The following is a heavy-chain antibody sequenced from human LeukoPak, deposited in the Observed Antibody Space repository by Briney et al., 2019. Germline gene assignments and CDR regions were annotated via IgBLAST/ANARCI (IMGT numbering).Heavy chain of an antibody. CDR2: ISSSSSTI. Sequence: GGSLRLSCAASGFTFSSYSMNWVRQAPGKGLEWVSYISSSSSTIYYADSVKGRFTIPRDNAKNSLYLQMNSLRAEDTAVYYCAREHYYDSSGMSRWGQGTLVTVSS. V-gene: IGHV3-48*01. CDR1: GFTFSSYS. D-gene: IGHD3-22*01. J-gene: IGHJ4*02. CDR3: AREHYYDSSGMSR.